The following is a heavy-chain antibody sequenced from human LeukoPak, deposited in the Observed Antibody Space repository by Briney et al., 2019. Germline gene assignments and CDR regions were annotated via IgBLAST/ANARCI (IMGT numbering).Heavy chain of an antibody. J-gene: IGHJ4*02. CDR2: IRSDVSNK. CDR3: AKDLGY. Sequence: GGSLTLYCAAAGFTFSSYGMHCIHQAPGKGLVWVSFIRSDVSNKYYSDSVKGRFTISRDNSKNTLYLQMNSLRAEYTAVYYCAKDLGYWGQGTLVTVSS. V-gene: IGHV3-30*02. D-gene: IGHD3-16*01. CDR1: GFTFSSYG.